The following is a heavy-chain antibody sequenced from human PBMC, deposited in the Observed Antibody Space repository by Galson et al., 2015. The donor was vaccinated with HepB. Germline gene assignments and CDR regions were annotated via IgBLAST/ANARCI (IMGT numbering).Heavy chain of an antibody. D-gene: IGHD2-2*01. Sequence: SVKVSCKASGYTFTGYYMHWVRQAPGQGLEWMGWINPNSGGTNYAQKFQGRVTMTRDTSISTAYMELSRLRSDDTAVYYCARKTPRRYCSSTSCLNWFDPWVQGTLVTVSS. V-gene: IGHV1-2*02. CDR2: INPNSGGT. CDR1: GYTFTGYY. J-gene: IGHJ5*02. CDR3: ARKTPRRYCSSTSCLNWFDP.